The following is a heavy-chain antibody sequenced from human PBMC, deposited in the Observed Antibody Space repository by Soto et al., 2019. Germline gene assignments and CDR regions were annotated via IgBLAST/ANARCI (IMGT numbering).Heavy chain of an antibody. CDR2: IIPILGIA. V-gene: IGHV1-69*04. J-gene: IGHJ4*02. CDR1: GYTFTNFG. Sequence: GASVKVSCKASGYTFTNFGISWVRQAPGQGLEWMGRIIPILGIANYAQKFQGRVTITADKSTSTAYMELSSLRSEDTAVYYCAREYYYDSSGYQAPFDYWGQGTLVTVSS. D-gene: IGHD3-22*01. CDR3: AREYYYDSSGYQAPFDY.